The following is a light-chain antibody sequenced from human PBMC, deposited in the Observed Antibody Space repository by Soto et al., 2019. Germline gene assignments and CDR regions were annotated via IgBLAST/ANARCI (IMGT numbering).Light chain of an antibody. J-gene: IGLJ1*01. CDR1: SSDVGGYDY. Sequence: QSVLTQPRSVPGSPGQSVTISCTGTSSDVGGYDYVSWYQQHPGKAPKLMIYDVNKRPSGVPDRFSGSKSGNTASLTISGLQAEDEADYYCSSYAGSSNVFGTGTKVTVL. V-gene: IGLV2-11*01. CDR2: DVN. CDR3: SSYAGSSNV.